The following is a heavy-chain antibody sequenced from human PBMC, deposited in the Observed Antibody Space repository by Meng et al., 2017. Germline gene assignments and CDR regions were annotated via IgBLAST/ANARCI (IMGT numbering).Heavy chain of an antibody. Sequence: GGSLRLSCAASGFTFSSYAMHWVRQAPGKGLEWVAVISYDGSNKYYADSVKGRFTISRDNSKNTPYLQMNSLRAEDTAVYYCASPDTSFDWLYGMDVWGQGTTVTVSS. J-gene: IGHJ6*02. CDR2: ISYDGSNK. V-gene: IGHV3-30*01. CDR1: GFTFSSYA. D-gene: IGHD3-9*01. CDR3: ASPDTSFDWLYGMDV.